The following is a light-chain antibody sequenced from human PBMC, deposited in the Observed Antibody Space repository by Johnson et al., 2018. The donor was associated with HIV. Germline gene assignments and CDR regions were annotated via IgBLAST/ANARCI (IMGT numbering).Light chain of an antibody. CDR3: GTWDSSLSAGV. Sequence: QAVLTQPPSVSAAPGQKVTISCSGSSSNIGNNYVSWYQQLPGTAPKLLIYDNNKRPSGIPDRFSGSKSGTSATLGITGLQTGDEADYYCGTWDSSLSAGVFGTWTKVTV. J-gene: IGLJ1*01. V-gene: IGLV1-51*01. CDR1: SSNIGNNY. CDR2: DNN.